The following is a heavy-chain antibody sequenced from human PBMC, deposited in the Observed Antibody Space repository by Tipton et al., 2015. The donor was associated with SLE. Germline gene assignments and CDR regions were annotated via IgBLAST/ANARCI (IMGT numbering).Heavy chain of an antibody. CDR1: GGSISSSSYY. CDR2: IYYSGST. V-gene: IGHV4-39*07. D-gene: IGHD6-19*01. CDR3: ARGSIAVAGTFDY. Sequence: TLSLTCTVSGGSISSSSYYWGWIRQPPGKGLEWIGNIYYSGSTYYNPSLKSRVTISVDTSKNQFSLKLSSVTAADTAVYYCARGSIAVAGTFDYWGQGTLVTVSS. J-gene: IGHJ4*02.